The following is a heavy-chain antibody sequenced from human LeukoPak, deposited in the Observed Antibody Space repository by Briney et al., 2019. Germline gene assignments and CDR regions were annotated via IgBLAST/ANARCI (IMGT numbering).Heavy chain of an antibody. CDR2: IYYSGST. Sequence: SETLSLTCTVSGGSISSYYWSWIRQPSGKGLEWIGYIYYSGSTNYNPSLKSRVTISVDTSKNQFSLKLSSVTAADTAVYYCARTQTTVVTSFDLWGRGTLVTVSS. CDR3: ARTQTTVVTSFDL. J-gene: IGHJ2*01. D-gene: IGHD4-23*01. V-gene: IGHV4-59*01. CDR1: GGSISSYY.